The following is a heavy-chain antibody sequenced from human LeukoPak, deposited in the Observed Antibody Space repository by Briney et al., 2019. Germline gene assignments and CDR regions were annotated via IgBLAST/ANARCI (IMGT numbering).Heavy chain of an antibody. Sequence: PSETLSLTCTVSGYSISSGYYWGWIRQPPGKGLEWIGSIYHSGSTYYNPSLKSRVTISVDTSKNQFSLKLSSVTAADTAVYYCARDRQWLAWGQGTLVTVSS. J-gene: IGHJ5*02. V-gene: IGHV4-38-2*02. CDR1: GYSISSGYY. CDR2: IYHSGST. CDR3: ARDRQWLA. D-gene: IGHD6-19*01.